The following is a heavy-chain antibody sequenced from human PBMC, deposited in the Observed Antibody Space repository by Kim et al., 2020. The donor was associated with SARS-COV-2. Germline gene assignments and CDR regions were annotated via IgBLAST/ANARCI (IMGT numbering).Heavy chain of an antibody. Sequence: GGSLRLSCAASGFTFSSYAMSWVRQAPGKGLEWVSAISGSGGSTYYADSVKGRFTISRDNSKNTLYLQMNSLRAEDTAVYYCAKDRCTGGVCRGLRYFDLWGRGTLVTVSS. CDR1: GFTFSSYA. CDR3: AKDRCTGGVCRGLRYFDL. CDR2: ISGSGGST. V-gene: IGHV3-23*01. J-gene: IGHJ2*01. D-gene: IGHD2-8*02.